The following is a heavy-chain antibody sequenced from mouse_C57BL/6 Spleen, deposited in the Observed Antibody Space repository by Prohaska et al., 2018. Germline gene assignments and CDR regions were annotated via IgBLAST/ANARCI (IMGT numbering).Heavy chain of an antibody. CDR3: ARETGTCMDY. Sequence: EVNLLQSVGGLVQPGGSLQLSCPASRIDFSRYWMSWVRRAPGKGLEWIGEINPDISTINYAPDLKDKLIMYRDNAKNTLYLQMSRVRSDDTALYYCARETGTCMDYWGQGTSVTGAS. CDR2: INPDISTI. D-gene: IGHD4-1*01. CDR1: RIDFSRYW. J-gene: IGHJ4*01. V-gene: IGHV4-1*01.